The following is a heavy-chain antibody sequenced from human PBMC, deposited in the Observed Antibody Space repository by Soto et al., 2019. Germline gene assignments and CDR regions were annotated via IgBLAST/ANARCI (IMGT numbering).Heavy chain of an antibody. CDR2: INAGNGNT. CDR1: GFSFIDYS. V-gene: IGHV1-3*01. CDR3: ARSAKKTWLPDF. Sequence: ASVKVSCKASGFSFIDYSILWVRQAPGQSLEWLGWINAGNGNTKYSHKFQDRITITSDTSATTTYMELRSLRSEDTAVFYCARSAKKTWLPDFWGQGTLVTVSS. D-gene: IGHD5-12*01. J-gene: IGHJ1*01.